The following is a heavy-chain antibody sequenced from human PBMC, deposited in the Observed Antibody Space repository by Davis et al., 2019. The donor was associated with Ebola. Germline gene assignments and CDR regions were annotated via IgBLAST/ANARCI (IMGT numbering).Heavy chain of an antibody. CDR1: GFTFSSYD. Sequence: GGSLRLSCAASGFTFSSYDMHWVRQAPGKGLEWVAVISYDGSNKYYADSVKGRFTISRDNSQNTLDLQMNSLRAEDTAVYYCAKDCITSCYTNRWGQGTLVTVSS. CDR3: AKDCITSCYTNR. J-gene: IGHJ4*02. CDR2: ISYDGSNK. V-gene: IGHV3-30*18. D-gene: IGHD2-2*02.